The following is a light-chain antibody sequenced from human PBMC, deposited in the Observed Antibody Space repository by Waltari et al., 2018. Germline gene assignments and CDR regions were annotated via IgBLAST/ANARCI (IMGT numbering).Light chain of an antibody. Sequence: QTVLTQEPSLSVSPGGTVTLTSALSSGSVSRTSYPTWYQQTPALPPRTLVYKGNGRSSGVPDRFSGSILGNKAALTITGAQADDESDYYCSMYMGSGIWVFGGGTKLTVL. CDR2: KGN. CDR1: SGSVSRTSY. J-gene: IGLJ3*02. V-gene: IGLV8-61*01. CDR3: SMYMGSGIWV.